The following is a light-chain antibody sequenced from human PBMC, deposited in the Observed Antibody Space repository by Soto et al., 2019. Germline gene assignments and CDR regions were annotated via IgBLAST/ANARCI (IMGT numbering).Light chain of an antibody. CDR2: EVS. CDR3: SSYIGSSGVV. CDR1: SSDVGGSNY. Sequence: QSALTQPPSASGSPGQSVTISCTGTSSDVGGSNYVSWYQQQPGKAPKLMIFEVSKRPPGVPDRFSGSKSGNTASLTVSGLQADDEADYYFSSYIGSSGVVFGGGTKLTVL. V-gene: IGLV2-8*01. J-gene: IGLJ2*01.